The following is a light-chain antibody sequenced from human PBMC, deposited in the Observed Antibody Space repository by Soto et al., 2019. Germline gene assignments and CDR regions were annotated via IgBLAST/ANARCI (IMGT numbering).Light chain of an antibody. CDR1: QNINSY. V-gene: IGKV1-39*01. J-gene: IGKJ5*01. CDR2: AAS. CDR3: QQSYSTLIT. Sequence: DIQMTQSPSSLSASVGDRVTITCRASQNINSYLNWYQQKPGKAPKLVIYAASSLQSGVPSRFSGSGSGTDFTLTISSLQPEDFATYYCQQSYSTLITFGQGTRLGIK.